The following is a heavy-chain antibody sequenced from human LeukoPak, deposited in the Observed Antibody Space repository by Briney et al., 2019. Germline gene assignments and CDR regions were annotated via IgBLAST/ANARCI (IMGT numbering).Heavy chain of an antibody. CDR1: GFTFSSYS. V-gene: IGHV3-21*01. CDR2: ISSSSYI. CDR3: ARDRASGWDSFDY. J-gene: IGHJ4*02. Sequence: PGGSLRLSCAASGFTFSSYSMNWVRQAPGKGLEWVSSISSSSYIYYADSVKGRFTISRDNAENSLYLQMNSLRAEDTAVYYCARDRASGWDSFDYWGQGTLVTVSS. D-gene: IGHD6-19*01.